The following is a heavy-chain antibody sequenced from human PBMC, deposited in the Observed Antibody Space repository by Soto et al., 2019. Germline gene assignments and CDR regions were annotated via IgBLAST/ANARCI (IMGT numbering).Heavy chain of an antibody. D-gene: IGHD1-20*01. CDR2: IWFDGSNK. CDR1: GFTFSSYT. V-gene: IGHV3-33*01. CDR3: ARGRTLITGTSLDY. Sequence: QVQLVESGGGVVQPGRSLRLSCAASGFTFSSYTIHWVRQAPGKGLEWLALIWFDGSNKYYADSVKGRFTISRDNAKNTLYLQMNSLRAEDTAVYYCARGRTLITGTSLDYWGQGTLVTVSS. J-gene: IGHJ4*02.